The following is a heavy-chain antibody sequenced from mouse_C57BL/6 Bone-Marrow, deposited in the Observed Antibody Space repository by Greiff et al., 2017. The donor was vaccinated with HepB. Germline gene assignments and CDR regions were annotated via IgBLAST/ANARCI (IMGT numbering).Heavy chain of an antibody. J-gene: IGHJ3*01. CDR2: IWSGGST. Sequence: QVQLKESGPGLVQPSPSLSITCTVSGFSLTSYGVHWVRQSPGKGLEWLGVIWSGGSTDYNAAFISRLSISKDNSKSQVFFKMNSLQADDTAIYYCARKESKGGFAYWGQGTLVTVSA. CDR3: ARKESKGGFAY. V-gene: IGHV2-2*01. D-gene: IGHD1-3*01. CDR1: GFSLTSYG.